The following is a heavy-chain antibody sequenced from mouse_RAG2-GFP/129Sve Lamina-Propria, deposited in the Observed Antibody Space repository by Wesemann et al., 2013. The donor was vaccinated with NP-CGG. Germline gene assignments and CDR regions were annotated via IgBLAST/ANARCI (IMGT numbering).Heavy chain of an antibody. V-gene: IGHV5-9*01. CDR1: GFTFSSYT. J-gene: IGHJ4*01. Sequence: EVMLVESGGGLVKPGGSLKLSCAASGFTFSSYTMSWVRQTPAKRLEWVATISSGGGNTYYPDSVKGRFTISRDNARNTLYLQMSSLRSEDTAMYYCARHDYGDSYAMDYWGQGTSVTVSS. D-gene: IGHD2-13*01. CDR2: ISSGGGNT. CDR3: ARHDYGDSYAMDY.